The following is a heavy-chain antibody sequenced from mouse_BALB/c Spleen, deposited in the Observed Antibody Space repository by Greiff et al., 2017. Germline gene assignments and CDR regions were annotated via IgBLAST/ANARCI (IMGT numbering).Heavy chain of an antibody. CDR1: GFTFSSYA. CDR2: ISSGGST. D-gene: IGHD2-3*01. Sequence: EVKLVESGGGLVKPGGSLKLSCAASGFTFSSYAMSWVRQTPEKRLEWVASISSGGSTYYPDSVKGRFTISRDNARNILYLQMSSLRSEDTAMYYCAREDGGPPFAYWGQGTLVTVSA. V-gene: IGHV5-6-5*01. J-gene: IGHJ3*01. CDR3: AREDGGPPFAY.